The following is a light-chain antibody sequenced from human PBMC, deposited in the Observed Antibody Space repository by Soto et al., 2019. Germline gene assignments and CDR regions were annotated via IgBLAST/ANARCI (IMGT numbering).Light chain of an antibody. CDR3: QQYYSYPRT. J-gene: IGKJ1*01. V-gene: IGKV1-8*01. CDR2: AAS. CDR1: QGISSY. Sequence: AIRMTQSPSSFSASTGDRVTITCRASQGISSYLAWYQQKPGNAPKLLIYAASTLQSGVPSRFSGSGSGTDFTLTISCLQSEDFATYYCQQYYSYPRTFDQGTKVEIK.